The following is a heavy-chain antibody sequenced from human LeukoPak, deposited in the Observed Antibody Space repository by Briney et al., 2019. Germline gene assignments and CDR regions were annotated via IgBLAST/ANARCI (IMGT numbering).Heavy chain of an antibody. CDR1: GGSISSYY. J-gene: IGHJ4*02. CDR2: IFYTGST. Sequence: PSETLSLTCTVSGGSISSYYWSWIRQPPGKGLEWIGYIFYTGSTNYNPSLKSRVTMSVDTSRNQFFLRLTSVTAADTAVYYCARGGDCPDYRAQGTLVTVSS. CDR3: ARGGDCPDY. V-gene: IGHV4-59*08. D-gene: IGHD2-21*02.